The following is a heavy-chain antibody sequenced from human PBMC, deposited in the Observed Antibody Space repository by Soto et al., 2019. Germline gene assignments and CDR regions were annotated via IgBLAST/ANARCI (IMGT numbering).Heavy chain of an antibody. Sequence: GESLKISCKCSGYSFTSYWIGWVRQMPGKGLEWMGIIYPGDSDTRYSPSFQGQVTISADKSISTAYLQWSSLKASDTAMYYCATGVATITPQRSNYYYHGMDVWGQGTTVTVSS. CDR1: GYSFTSYW. D-gene: IGHD5-12*01. V-gene: IGHV5-51*01. J-gene: IGHJ6*02. CDR3: ATGVATITPQRSNYYYHGMDV. CDR2: IYPGDSDT.